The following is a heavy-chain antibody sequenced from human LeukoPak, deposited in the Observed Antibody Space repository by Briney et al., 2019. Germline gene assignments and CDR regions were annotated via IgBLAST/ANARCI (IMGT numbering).Heavy chain of an antibody. Sequence: GGSLRLSCEASGLSIADYTMHWVRQVPGKGLEWVSLISRNGVATKYADSVRGRFTISRDNSKNTLYLQMNSLRAEDTAVYYCAKDPGYSYGYPSYFDYWGQGTLVTVSS. CDR1: GLSIADYT. V-gene: IGHV3-43*01. J-gene: IGHJ4*02. D-gene: IGHD5-18*01. CDR3: AKDPGYSYGYPSYFDY. CDR2: ISRNGVAT.